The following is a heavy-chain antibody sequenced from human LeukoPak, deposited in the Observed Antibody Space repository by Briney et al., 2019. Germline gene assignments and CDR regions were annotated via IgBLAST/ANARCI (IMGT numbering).Heavy chain of an antibody. J-gene: IGHJ4*02. CDR3: ARDWDFESSTSSYFDN. CDR1: GFTFSGHN. Sequence: PGGSLRLSCAASGFTFSGHNMNWVRQAPGKGLEWVAVISYHGSNKYYTDSVKGRFTISRDNSENTLYLQMNSLRAEDTAVYYCARDWDFESSTSSYFDNWGQGTLVTVSS. CDR2: ISYHGSNK. V-gene: IGHV3-30-3*01. D-gene: IGHD6-6*01.